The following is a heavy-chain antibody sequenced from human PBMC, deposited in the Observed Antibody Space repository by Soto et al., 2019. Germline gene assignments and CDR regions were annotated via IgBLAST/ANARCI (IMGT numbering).Heavy chain of an antibody. CDR2: INHSGST. V-gene: IGHV4-34*01. CDR1: GGSFSGYY. J-gene: IGHJ4*02. CDR3: ARRARLIVVVRGTHFDY. Sequence: PSETLSLTCAVYGGSFSGYYWSWIRQPPGKGLEWIGEINHSGSTNYNPSLKSRVTISVDTSKNQFSLKLSSVTAADTAVYYCARRARLIVVVRGTHFDYWGQGTLVTVSS. D-gene: IGHD2-2*01.